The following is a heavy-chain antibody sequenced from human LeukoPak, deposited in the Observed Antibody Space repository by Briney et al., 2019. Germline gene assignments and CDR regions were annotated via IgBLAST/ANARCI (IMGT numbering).Heavy chain of an antibody. J-gene: IGHJ5*02. CDR3: ARGHSSVGFTMVRGAAKRNWFDP. Sequence: SETLSLTCAVCGGSFSGYYWSWIRQPPGKGLEWIGEFNHSGSTNYNPSLKSRVTISVDTSKNQFSLKLSSVTAADTAVYYCARGHSSVGFTMVRGAAKRNWFDPWGQGTLVTVSS. CDR1: GGSFSGYY. D-gene: IGHD3-10*01. CDR2: FNHSGST. V-gene: IGHV4-34*01.